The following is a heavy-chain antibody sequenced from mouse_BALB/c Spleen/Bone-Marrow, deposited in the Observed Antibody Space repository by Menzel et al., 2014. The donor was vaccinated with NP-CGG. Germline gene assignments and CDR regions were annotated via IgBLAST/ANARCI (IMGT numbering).Heavy chain of an antibody. CDR1: GYNFTSYW. Sequence: VQLQQSGAELVKPGTSVKLSCKASGYNFTSYWINWVKLRPGQGLEWIGDIYPGSGSTNYNEKFKSKATLTVDTSSSTAYMQLSSLASEDSALYYCARFSQLGLLAYWGQGTLVIVSA. CDR3: ARFSQLGLLAY. V-gene: IGHV1-55*01. J-gene: IGHJ3*01. CDR2: IYPGSGST. D-gene: IGHD3-1*01.